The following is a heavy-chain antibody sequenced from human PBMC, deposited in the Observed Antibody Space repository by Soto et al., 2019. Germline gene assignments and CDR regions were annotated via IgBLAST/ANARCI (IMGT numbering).Heavy chain of an antibody. CDR1: GFTVSSNY. Sequence: GGSLRLSCAASGFTVSSNYMSWVRQAPGKGLEWVSVIYSGGSTYYADSVKGRFTISRDNSKNTLYLQMNSLRAEDTAVYYCARDRLVRGAINYYYYGMDVWGQGTTVTVSS. CDR3: ARDRLVRGAINYYYYGMDV. D-gene: IGHD3-10*01. V-gene: IGHV3-53*01. CDR2: IYSGGST. J-gene: IGHJ6*02.